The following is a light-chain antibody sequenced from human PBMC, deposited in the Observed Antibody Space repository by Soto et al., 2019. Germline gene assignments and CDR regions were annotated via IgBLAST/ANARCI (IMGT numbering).Light chain of an antibody. J-gene: IGLJ1*01. CDR2: EVS. Sequence: QSALTQPPSASGSPGQSVTISCTGTSSDVGGYNYVSWYQQHPGKAPKLMIYEVSKRPSGVPDRFSGSKSGNTASLTVSGRQAEDEAEYYCSSYAGSNNLGVFGTGTKLTVL. CDR3: SSYAGSNNLGV. CDR1: SSDVGGYNY. V-gene: IGLV2-8*01.